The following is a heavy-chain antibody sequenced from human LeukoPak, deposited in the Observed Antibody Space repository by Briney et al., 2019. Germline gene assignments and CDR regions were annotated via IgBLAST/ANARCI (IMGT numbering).Heavy chain of an antibody. V-gene: IGHV3-23*01. CDR1: GFTFSRYA. CDR2: ISGSGPKT. J-gene: IGHJ3*01. D-gene: IGHD3-22*01. Sequence: GGSLRLSCAASGFTFSRYAMNWVRQAPGKGLEWVSVISGSGPKTHYSDSVKGRFTISRDNSKNTLYLQMNSLRAEDTAVYYCAKDADSSGYSSTAFDLWGQGTMVTVSS. CDR3: AKDADSSGYSSTAFDL.